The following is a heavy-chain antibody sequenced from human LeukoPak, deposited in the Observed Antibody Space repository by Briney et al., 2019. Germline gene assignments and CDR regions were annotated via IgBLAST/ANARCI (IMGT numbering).Heavy chain of an antibody. J-gene: IGHJ4*02. CDR1: GFTFSSYG. Sequence: GGSLRLSCAASGFTFSSYGMHWVRQAPGKGLEWVAFIRYDGSNKYYADSVKGRFTISRDNSKNTLYLQMNSLRAEDTAVHYCASDRPYYGSGSYYISFDYWGQGTLVTVSS. CDR2: IRYDGSNK. V-gene: IGHV3-30*02. CDR3: ASDRPYYGSGSYYISFDY. D-gene: IGHD3-10*01.